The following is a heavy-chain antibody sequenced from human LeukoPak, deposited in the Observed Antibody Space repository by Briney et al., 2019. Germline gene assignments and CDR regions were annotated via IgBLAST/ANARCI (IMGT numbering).Heavy chain of an antibody. V-gene: IGHV1-18*01. Sequence: GASVKVSCKASGYTFTSYIIHWVRRAPRQGREGMGWITPYTNNTNSAQKFQGRVTMTTDTSTSTAYMELMNLRSDDTAVYYCARPAGYSYGGDFDYWGQGTLVTVSP. J-gene: IGHJ4*02. D-gene: IGHD5-18*01. CDR1: GYTFTSYI. CDR2: ITPYTNNT. CDR3: ARPAGYSYGGDFDY.